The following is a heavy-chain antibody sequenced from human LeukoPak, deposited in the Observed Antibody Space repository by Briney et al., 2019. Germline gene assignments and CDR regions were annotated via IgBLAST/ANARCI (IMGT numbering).Heavy chain of an antibody. CDR3: ARGLVHDTSGYYSDY. V-gene: IGHV3-11*06. CDR1: AFTFGDYY. J-gene: IGHJ4*02. Sequence: GGSLRLSCGASAFTFGDYYMSWIRQAPGKGLEWVSHISGSSIDRKYADSVKGRFTVSRDNAKNLLYLQMNSLRAEDTAVYYCARGLVHDTSGYYSDYWGQGILVTVSS. CDR2: ISGSSIDR. D-gene: IGHD3-22*01.